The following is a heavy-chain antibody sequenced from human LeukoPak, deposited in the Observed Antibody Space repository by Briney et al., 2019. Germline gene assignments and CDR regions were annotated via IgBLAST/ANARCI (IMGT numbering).Heavy chain of an antibody. CDR1: GYIFTGYY. Sequence: GASVKVSCKASGYIFTGYYMHWVRQAPGQGLEWMGWINPNSGATNYAQKFQGRVTMTRDTSISTAYMELSRLRSDDTAVYYCARSAPTLTYDILTGYLGYWGQGTLVTVSS. D-gene: IGHD3-9*01. V-gene: IGHV1-2*02. CDR3: ARSAPTLTYDILTGYLGY. J-gene: IGHJ4*02. CDR2: INPNSGAT.